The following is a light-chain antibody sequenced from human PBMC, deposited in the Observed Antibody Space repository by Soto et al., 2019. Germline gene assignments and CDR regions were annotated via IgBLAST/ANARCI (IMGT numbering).Light chain of an antibody. CDR1: SSDVGAYNY. J-gene: IGLJ2*01. CDR2: EVS. V-gene: IGLV2-11*01. CDR3: CSYAGTYTVL. Sequence: QSALTQPASVSGSPGQSITISCAGTSSDVGAYNYVSWYQQHPDKAPKVMIYEVSIRPSGVPDRFSGSKSGNTASLTISGLQAEDEADYYCCSYAGTYTVLFGRGTKLTVL.